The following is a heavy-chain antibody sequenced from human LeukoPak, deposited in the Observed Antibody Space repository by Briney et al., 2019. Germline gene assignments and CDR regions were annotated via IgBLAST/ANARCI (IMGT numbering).Heavy chain of an antibody. J-gene: IGHJ4*02. Sequence: SETLSLTCTVSGGSISSGDYYWSWIRQPPGKGLEWIGEINHSGSTNYNPSLKSRVTISVDTSKNQFSLKLSSVTAADTAVYYCARGGRFQALSRSDKNRDFDYWGQETLVTVSS. CDR2: INHSGST. V-gene: IGHV4-39*07. CDR1: GGSISSGDYY. D-gene: IGHD3-3*01. CDR3: ARGGRFQALSRSDKNRDFDY.